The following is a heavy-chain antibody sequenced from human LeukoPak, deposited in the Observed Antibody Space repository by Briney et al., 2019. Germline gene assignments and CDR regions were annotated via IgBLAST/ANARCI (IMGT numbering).Heavy chain of an antibody. V-gene: IGHV4-59*01. CDR3: ATSLGYSGYEWIFDY. CDR1: GGSISSYY. CDR2: IYYSGST. J-gene: IGHJ4*02. D-gene: IGHD5-12*01. Sequence: SETLSLTCTVSGGSISSYYWSWIRQPPGKGLEWIGYIYYSGSTNYNPSLKSRVTISVDTSKNQFSLKLSSVTAADTAVYYCATSLGYSGYEWIFDYWGQGTLVTVSS.